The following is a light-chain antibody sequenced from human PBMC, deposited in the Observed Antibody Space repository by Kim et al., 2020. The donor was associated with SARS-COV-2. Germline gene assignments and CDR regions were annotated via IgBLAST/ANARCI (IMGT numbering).Light chain of an antibody. CDR1: QDIQND. CDR2: GAS. V-gene: IGKV1-17*01. CDR3: LQHNRYPLT. J-gene: IGKJ1*01. Sequence: DIQMTQSPSSLSASVGDRVTITCRTSQDIQNDLAWYQQKPGKVPKRLIYGASSLQSGMPSRFSGSGSGTAFTLTITSLQPEDLATYYCLQHNRYPLTFGQGTKLEI.